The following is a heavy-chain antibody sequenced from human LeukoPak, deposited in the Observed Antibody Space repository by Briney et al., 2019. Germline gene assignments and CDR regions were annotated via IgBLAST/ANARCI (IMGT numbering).Heavy chain of an antibody. D-gene: IGHD3-10*01. CDR1: GGSISSSSYY. V-gene: IGHV4-39*01. CDR3: ARHPGYYGSGSYLANFDY. CDR2: IYYSGST. Sequence: TPSETLSLTCTVSGGSISSSSYYWGWIRQPPGKGLEWIGSIYYSGSTYYNPSLKSRVTISVDTSKNQFSLKLSSVTAADTAVYYCARHPGYYGSGSYLANFDYWGQGTLVTVSS. J-gene: IGHJ4*02.